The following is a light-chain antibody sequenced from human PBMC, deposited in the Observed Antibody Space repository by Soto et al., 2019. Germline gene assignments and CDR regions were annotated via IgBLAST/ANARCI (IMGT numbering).Light chain of an antibody. J-gene: IGKJ4*01. Sequence: ETVMTQSTATLSVSPGERVTLSCMASQSVSSHLAWYEQKPGQVPRLLIYGASTRAPGIPARFSGSGSGTEVTLTISILQSDDFAVYYCPQYNNWPLTFGGGINVETK. V-gene: IGKV3-15*01. CDR2: GAS. CDR1: QSVSSH. CDR3: PQYNNWPLT.